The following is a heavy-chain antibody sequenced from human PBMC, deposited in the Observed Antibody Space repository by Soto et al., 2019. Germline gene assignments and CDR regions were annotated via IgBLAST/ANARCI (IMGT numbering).Heavy chain of an antibody. CDR2: IYPGDSDT. CDR1: GYSFTSYW. D-gene: IGHD3-9*01. J-gene: IGHJ4*02. V-gene: IGHV5-51*01. Sequence: PGESLKISCKGSGYSFTSYWIGWVRQMPGKGLEWMAIIYPGDSDTRYSPSFQGQVTISADKSISTAYLQWSSLKASDAAMYYCARHGVGDILTGQPDYWGQGTLVTVSS. CDR3: ARHGVGDILTGQPDY.